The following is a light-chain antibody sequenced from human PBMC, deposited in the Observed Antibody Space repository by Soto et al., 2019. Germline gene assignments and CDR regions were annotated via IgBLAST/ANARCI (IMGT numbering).Light chain of an antibody. CDR3: QQYNNWPRT. Sequence: EIVLTQSPATLSLSPGEIATLSFRASQSVTKYLAWYQQKPGQAPRLLIYDTSNRATGIPARFSGSGSGTDFTLTISGLESEDSGIYYCQQYNNWPRTFGQGTKVDIK. V-gene: IGKV3-11*01. CDR1: QSVTKY. J-gene: IGKJ1*01. CDR2: DTS.